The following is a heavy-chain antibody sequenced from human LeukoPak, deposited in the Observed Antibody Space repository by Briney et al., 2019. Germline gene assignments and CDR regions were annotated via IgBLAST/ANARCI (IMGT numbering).Heavy chain of an antibody. D-gene: IGHD2-2*02. J-gene: IGHJ5*02. CDR1: GFTFSSYA. CDR2: ISYDGSNK. V-gene: IGHV3-30-3*01. Sequence: GGSLRLSCAASGFTFSSYAKHWVRQAPGKGLEWVAVISYDGSNKYYADSVKGRFTISRDNSKNTLYLQMNSLRAEDTAVYYCARAKVPAAIPDNWFDPWGQGTLVTVSS. CDR3: ARAKVPAAIPDNWFDP.